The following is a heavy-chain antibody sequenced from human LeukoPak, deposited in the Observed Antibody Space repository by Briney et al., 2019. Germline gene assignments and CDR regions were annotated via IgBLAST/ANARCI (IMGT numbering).Heavy chain of an antibody. D-gene: IGHD1-26*01. J-gene: IGHJ4*02. CDR3: ARHSDSWSEDY. V-gene: IGHV4-39*01. CDR2: IHYDGAT. CDR1: GGSISGRRYY. Sequence: TSETLSLTCSVSGGSISGRRYYWGWIRQPPGRGLEWIGSIHYDGATYYNPSLKSRVTMSVDTSKNQVSLKLRSGTAADTAVYYCARHSDSWSEDYWGRGTLVTVSS.